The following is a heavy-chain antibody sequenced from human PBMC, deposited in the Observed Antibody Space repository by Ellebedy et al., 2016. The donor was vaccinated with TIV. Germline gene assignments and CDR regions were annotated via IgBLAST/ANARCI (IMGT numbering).Heavy chain of an antibody. J-gene: IGHJ4*02. CDR3: ARDVRPNIENF. CDR1: GSSVNTDY. Sequence: GGSLRLSCAVSGSSVNTDYMSWVRQAPGKGPEWVSILYGDDRAFYSDAVEGRFFISRDNSQNMLYLQMNSLGVEDTAVYFCARDVRPNIENFWGQGTLVTVSS. V-gene: IGHV3-66*01. D-gene: IGHD2/OR15-2a*01. CDR2: LYGDDRA.